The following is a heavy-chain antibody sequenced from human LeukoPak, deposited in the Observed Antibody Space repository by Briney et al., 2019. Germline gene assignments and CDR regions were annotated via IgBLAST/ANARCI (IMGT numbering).Heavy chain of an antibody. Sequence: GASVKVSCKVSGYTFTENYIHWVRQTPGRGLEWMGLINPHTGAANYTQNFQGRVTLTRDTSSSTAYMHLSSLRSDDTAVYYCARGKSGSSPWGQGTPVTVSS. D-gene: IGHD3-22*01. V-gene: IGHV1-2*02. CDR3: ARGKSGSSP. CDR1: GYTFTENY. CDR2: INPHTGAA. J-gene: IGHJ4*02.